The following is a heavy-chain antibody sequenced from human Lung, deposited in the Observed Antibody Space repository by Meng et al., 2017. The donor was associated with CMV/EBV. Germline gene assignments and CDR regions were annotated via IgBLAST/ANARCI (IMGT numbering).Heavy chain of an antibody. CDR1: GFTFRNYW. Sequence: GGSXRLXCAASGFTFRNYWMSWVRQAPGKGLEWVANVKQDGSEKYYVDSVMGRFTISRDNAKNSLYLQMNSLRVEDTALYYCVRGGYSGPLANPYGMDVWXQGTTVTVSS. CDR2: VKQDGSEK. V-gene: IGHV3-7*03. J-gene: IGHJ6*02. CDR3: VRGGYSGPLANPYGMDV. D-gene: IGHD5-12*01.